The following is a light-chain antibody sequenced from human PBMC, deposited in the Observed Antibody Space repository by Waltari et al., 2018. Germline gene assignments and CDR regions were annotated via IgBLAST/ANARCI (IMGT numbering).Light chain of an antibody. J-gene: IGKJ1*01. V-gene: IGKV3-20*01. CDR1: QCVSGSS. CDR3: QQYGSSTA. Sequence: EIVLTQSPGTLCLSPGERATLSCRASQCVSGSSLAWYQQKPGQAPRLRIYGASSRAAGIPDRFSGSGSGTDFTLTISRLEPEDFAVYYCQQYGSSTAFGQGTKVEIK. CDR2: GAS.